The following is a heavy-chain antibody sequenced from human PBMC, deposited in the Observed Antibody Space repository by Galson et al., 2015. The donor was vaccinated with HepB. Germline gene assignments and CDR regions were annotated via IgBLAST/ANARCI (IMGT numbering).Heavy chain of an antibody. Sequence: SLRLSCAASGFTFSSYAMGWVRQAPGKGLEWVSAISGSGGSTYYADSVKGRFTISRDNSKNTLYLQMNSLRAEDTAVYYCAKLTGTTVTTLGYYFDYWGQGTLVTVSS. J-gene: IGHJ4*02. CDR3: AKLTGTTVTTLGYYFDY. D-gene: IGHD4-17*01. V-gene: IGHV3-23*01. CDR2: ISGSGGST. CDR1: GFTFSSYA.